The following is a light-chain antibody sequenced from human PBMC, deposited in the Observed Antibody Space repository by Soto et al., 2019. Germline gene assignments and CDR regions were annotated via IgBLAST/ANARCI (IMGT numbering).Light chain of an antibody. J-gene: IGKJ4*01. CDR3: QHYNELPLT. CDR1: QTVRNNY. V-gene: IGKV3-20*01. CDR2: DAS. Sequence: EFVVTQCPRIMTQSPGERATLSCRASQTVRNNYLAWYQQKPGQAPRLLIYDASSRATGIPDRFSGGGSGTDFTLTISSLQSEDFAVYYCQHYNELPLTFGGGTKVDIK.